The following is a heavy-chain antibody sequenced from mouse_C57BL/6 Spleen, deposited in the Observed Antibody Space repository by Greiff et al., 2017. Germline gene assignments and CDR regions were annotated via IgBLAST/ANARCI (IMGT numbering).Heavy chain of an antibody. CDR1: GYAFTNYL. J-gene: IGHJ3*01. CDR2: INPGSGGT. D-gene: IGHD2-4*01. CDR3: ARSNYDYFLAY. V-gene: IGHV1-54*01. Sequence: QVQLKQSGAELVRPGTSVKVSCKASGYAFTNYLIEWVKQRPGQGLEWIGVINPGSGGTNYNEKFKGKATLTADKSSSTAYMQLSSLTSEDSAVYFCARSNYDYFLAYWGQGTLVTVSA.